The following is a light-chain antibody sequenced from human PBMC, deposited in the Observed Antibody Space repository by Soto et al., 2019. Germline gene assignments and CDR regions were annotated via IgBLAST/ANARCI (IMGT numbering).Light chain of an antibody. CDR2: KAS. J-gene: IGKJ1*01. CDR3: QQYNSYPWT. CDR1: QSISSW. V-gene: IGKV1-5*03. Sequence: DIQMTQSPSTLSASVGDRVTITCRASQSISSWLAWYQQKPGKAPNLLIYKASSLESGVPSRLSGSGSGKEFTLTISSLQPDDFATYYCQQYNSYPWTFGQVTKVEIK.